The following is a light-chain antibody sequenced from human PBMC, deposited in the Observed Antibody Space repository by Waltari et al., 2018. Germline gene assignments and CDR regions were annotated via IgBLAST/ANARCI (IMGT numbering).Light chain of an antibody. CDR2: KAS. V-gene: IGKV1-5*03. J-gene: IGKJ3*01. CDR1: QSITSW. CDR3: QQYNSYSA. Sequence: DIQMTQSPSTLSASVGDRVTITCRASQSITSWLAWYQQKPGKAPKLLIYKASTLQSGVPSRFSGSGSGTEVTLTIDSLQPDDLATYYCQQYNSYSAFGPGTKVDIK.